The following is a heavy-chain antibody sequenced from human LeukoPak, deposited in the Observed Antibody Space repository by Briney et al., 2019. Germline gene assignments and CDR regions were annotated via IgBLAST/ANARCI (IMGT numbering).Heavy chain of an antibody. J-gene: IGHJ4*02. D-gene: IGHD6-19*01. CDR1: GFTVSSNY. Sequence: GGSLRLSCAASGFTVSSNYMSWVRQAPGKGLEWVSVIYSGGSTYYADSVKGRFTISRDNSKNTLYLQMNSLRAEDTAVYYCARDSSGWYGVRYFDYWGQGTLVTVS. CDR3: ARDSSGWYGVRYFDY. V-gene: IGHV3-66*01. CDR2: IYSGGST.